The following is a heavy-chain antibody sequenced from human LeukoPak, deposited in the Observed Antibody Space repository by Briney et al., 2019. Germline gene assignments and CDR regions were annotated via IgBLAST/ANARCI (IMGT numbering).Heavy chain of an antibody. J-gene: IGHJ4*02. D-gene: IGHD3-22*01. CDR3: ARDSRSGYYYN. Sequence: GGSLRLSCAASGFTFSSYWMRWVRQAPGKGLEWVANIKQDGSEKYYVDSVKGRFTISRDNAKNSLYLQMNSLRAEDTAVYYCARDSRSGYYYNWGQGTLVTVSS. V-gene: IGHV3-7*01. CDR1: GFTFSSYW. CDR2: IKQDGSEK.